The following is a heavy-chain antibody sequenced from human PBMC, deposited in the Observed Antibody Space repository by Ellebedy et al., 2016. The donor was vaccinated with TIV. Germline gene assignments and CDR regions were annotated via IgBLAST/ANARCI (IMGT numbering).Heavy chain of an antibody. CDR2: ISGSGGST. CDR3: ARREGDI. Sequence: GESLKISXAASGFTFSSYAMSWVRQAPGKGLEWVSAISGSGGSTYYADSVKGRFTISRDNSKNTLYLQMNSLRDEDTAVYYCARREGDIWGQGTMVTVSS. CDR1: GFTFSSYA. V-gene: IGHV3-23*01. J-gene: IGHJ3*02.